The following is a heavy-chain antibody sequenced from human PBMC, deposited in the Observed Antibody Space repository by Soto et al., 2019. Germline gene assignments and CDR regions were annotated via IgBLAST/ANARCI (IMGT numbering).Heavy chain of an antibody. Sequence: GASVKVSCQGSGTTFPYVYLHLMREAPGQALEWMGWITPFNGNTKYAQKFQDRVTFTGDTSLNTAYMELSSLRSDDTAMFYCASGRYDASGYFDYWGQGTLVTVS. J-gene: IGHJ4*02. CDR2: ITPFNGNT. CDR3: ASGRYDASGYFDY. CDR1: GTTFPYVY. D-gene: IGHD3-22*01. V-gene: IGHV1-45*02.